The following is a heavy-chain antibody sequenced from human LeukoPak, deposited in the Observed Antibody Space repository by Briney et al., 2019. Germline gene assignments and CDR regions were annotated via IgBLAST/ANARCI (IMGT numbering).Heavy chain of an antibody. CDR1: GFTFSSYS. Sequence: GGSLRLSCAASGFTFSSYSMNWVRQAPGKGLEWVSSISSSSSYIYYADSVKGRFTISRGNAKNSLYLQMNSLRAEDTAVYYCARAHSSSWYLGYWGQGTLVTVSS. CDR3: ARAHSSSWYLGY. D-gene: IGHD6-13*01. CDR2: ISSSSSYI. V-gene: IGHV3-21*01. J-gene: IGHJ4*02.